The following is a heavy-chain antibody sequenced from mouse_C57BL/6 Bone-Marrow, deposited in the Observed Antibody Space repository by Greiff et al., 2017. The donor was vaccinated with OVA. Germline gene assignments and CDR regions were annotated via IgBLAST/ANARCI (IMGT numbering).Heavy chain of an antibody. D-gene: IGHD1-1*01. J-gene: IGHJ1*03. V-gene: IGHV1-82*01. Sequence: VQLQQSGPELVKPGASVKISCKASGYAFSSSWMNWVKQRPGKGLEWIGRIYPGDGDTNYNGKFKGKATLTADKSSSTAYMQLSSLTSEDSAVYFCARLRGDYYGSSYDHWYFDVWGTGTTVTVSS. CDR2: IYPGDGDT. CDR1: GYAFSSSW. CDR3: ARLRGDYYGSSYDHWYFDV.